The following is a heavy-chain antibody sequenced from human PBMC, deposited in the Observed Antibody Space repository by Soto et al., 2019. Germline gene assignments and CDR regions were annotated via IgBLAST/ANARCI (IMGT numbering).Heavy chain of an antibody. CDR2: ISYDGSNK. J-gene: IGHJ6*02. CDR3: AKEGNVVPAAPGYYYYGMDV. Sequence: GGSLRLSCAASGFTFSSYGMHWVRQAPGKGLEWVAVISYDGSNKYYADSVKGRFTISRDNSKNTLYLQMNSLRAEDTAVYYCAKEGNVVPAAPGYYYYGMDVWGQGTTVTVSS. D-gene: IGHD2-2*01. CDR1: GFTFSSYG. V-gene: IGHV3-30*18.